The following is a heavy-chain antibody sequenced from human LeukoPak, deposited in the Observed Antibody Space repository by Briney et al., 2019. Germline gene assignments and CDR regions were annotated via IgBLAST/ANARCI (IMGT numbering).Heavy chain of an antibody. V-gene: IGHV4-59*12. CDR2: IYYSGGT. D-gene: IGHD5-18*01. J-gene: IGHJ6*03. CDR3: AREGAGSYGFRYIDV. Sequence: SETLSLTCTVSGGSISSYYWSWIRQPPGKGLEWIGYIYYSGGTNYNPSLKSRVTISVDTSKNQFSLKLSSVTAADTAVYYCAREGAGSYGFRYIDVWGKGTTVTVS. CDR1: GGSISSYY.